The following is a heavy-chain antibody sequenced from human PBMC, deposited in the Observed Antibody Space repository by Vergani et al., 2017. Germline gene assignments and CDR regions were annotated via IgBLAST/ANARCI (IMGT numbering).Heavy chain of an antibody. D-gene: IGHD3-10*01. V-gene: IGHV3-21*01. CDR2: ISSSSSYI. CDR1: GFTFSSYS. Sequence: EVQLVESGGGLVKPGGSLRLSCAASGFTFSSYSMNWVRQAPGKGLEWVSSISSSSSYIYYADSVKGRFTISRDNAKNSLYLQMKSLRAEDTAVYYCAREPGGDYGSGDGPFDYWGQGTLVTVSS. J-gene: IGHJ4*02. CDR3: AREPGGDYGSGDGPFDY.